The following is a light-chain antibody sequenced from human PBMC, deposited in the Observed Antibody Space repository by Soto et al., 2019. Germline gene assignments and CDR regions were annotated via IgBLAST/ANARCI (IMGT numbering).Light chain of an antibody. V-gene: IGLV2-14*03. CDR3: ISCTTISTYV. CDR1: SSDVGSYNY. CDR2: DVS. J-gene: IGLJ1*01. Sequence: QSVLTQPASVSGSPGQSIAISCTGTSSDVGSYNYVSWYQHHPGKAPKVMIYDVSSRPSGVSNRFSGSKSGNTASLTISGLQAEDEADYYCISCTTISTYVFGTGTKLTVL.